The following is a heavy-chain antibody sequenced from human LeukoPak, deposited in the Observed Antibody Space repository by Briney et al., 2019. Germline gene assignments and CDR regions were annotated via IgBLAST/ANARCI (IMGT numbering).Heavy chain of an antibody. D-gene: IGHD3-10*01. V-gene: IGHV1-46*01. CDR3: ARGGTMVRESFDY. CDR1: GYTFLSYY. J-gene: IGHJ4*02. Sequence: ASVKVSCKASGYTFLSYYTHWVRQAPGRGLEWMGIINPSGGSTSYAQKFQGRVTMTRDTSTGTVYRELSSLRSEDRAVYYCARGGTMVRESFDYWGEGTLVTVSS. CDR2: INPSGGST.